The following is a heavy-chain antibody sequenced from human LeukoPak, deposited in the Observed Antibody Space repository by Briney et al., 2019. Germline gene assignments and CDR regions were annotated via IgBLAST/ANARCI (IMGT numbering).Heavy chain of an antibody. CDR2: IYYSGST. D-gene: IGHD3-22*01. V-gene: IGHV4-59*01. CDR3: ARAWDSSGYYNY. J-gene: IGHJ4*02. Sequence: PSETLSLTCTVSGGSISSYYWSWIRQPPGKGLEWIGYIYYSGSTNYNPSLKSRVTISVDTSKNQFSLKLSSVTAADTAVYYCARAWDSSGYYNYWGQGTLVTVSS. CDR1: GGSISSYY.